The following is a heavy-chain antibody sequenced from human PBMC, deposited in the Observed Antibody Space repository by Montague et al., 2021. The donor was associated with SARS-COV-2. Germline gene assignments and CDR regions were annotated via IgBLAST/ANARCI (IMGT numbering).Heavy chain of an antibody. J-gene: IGHJ4*02. CDR1: GDSITNHY. CDR3: ARDRFDFGAGRQGTIDF. D-gene: IGHD3-10*01. CDR2: MHFTGKT. V-gene: IGHV4-4*07. Sequence: SETLSLTCSVSGDSITNHYWSWIRQPAGKGLEWIGRMHFTGKTNFSPSFSSRLTMSADTSKNQFSLKLTSVTAADTAIYFCARDRFDFGAGRQGTIDFWGQGTLVTVSS.